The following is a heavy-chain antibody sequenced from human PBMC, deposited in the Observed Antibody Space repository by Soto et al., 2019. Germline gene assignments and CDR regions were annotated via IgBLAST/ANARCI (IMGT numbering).Heavy chain of an antibody. CDR1: GYTFTIYD. J-gene: IGHJ4*02. CDR2: MNPNSGNT. V-gene: IGHV1-8*01. D-gene: IGHD2-8*02. Sequence: ASVKVSCKASGYTFTIYDIDWVRQATGQGLEWMGWMNPNSGNTGYADSVKGRFTISRDNSKNTLYLEMNGLRADDAALYYCTGQVASGYWGQGTLVTVSS. CDR3: TGQVASGY.